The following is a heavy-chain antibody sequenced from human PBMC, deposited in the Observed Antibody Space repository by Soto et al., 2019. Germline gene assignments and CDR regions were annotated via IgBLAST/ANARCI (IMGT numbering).Heavy chain of an antibody. V-gene: IGHV4-59*01. CDR2: MYYGGSP. CDR3: ARDRRYWTGSSCSVYDGFDV. CDR1: GGPISNSY. Sequence: QVQLQESGPGLVMPSETLSLTCTVSGGPISNSYWNWIRQPPGRGLEWIGYMYYGGSPNYNPSLNRRRTISLDAAKNQFSLQLSSVTAADTAIYIRARDRRYWTGSSCSVYDGFDVWGQGTMVTVSS. D-gene: IGHD2-15*01. J-gene: IGHJ3*01.